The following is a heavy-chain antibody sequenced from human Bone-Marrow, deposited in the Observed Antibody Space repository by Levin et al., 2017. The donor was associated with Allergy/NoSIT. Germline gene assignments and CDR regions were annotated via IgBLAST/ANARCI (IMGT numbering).Heavy chain of an antibody. CDR1: GFTFSNYG. J-gene: IGHJ6*02. CDR2: ISHDGSIK. CDR3: AKDQGYYVIRRAPPLFGYGLDV. D-gene: IGHD3-10*02. V-gene: IGHV3-30*18. Sequence: GGSLRLSCAASGFTFSNYGMYWVRQAPGKGLEWVAVISHDGSIKYYGDSVKGRFTISRDNSKNTLYLQMNSLRVEDKAVYYCAKDQGYYVIRRAPPLFGYGLDVWGQGTTVIVSS.